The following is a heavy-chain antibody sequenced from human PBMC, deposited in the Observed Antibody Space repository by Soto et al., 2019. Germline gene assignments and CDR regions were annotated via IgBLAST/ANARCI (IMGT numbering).Heavy chain of an antibody. CDR2: IKLDGSEK. CDR3: ARGRMVVAGTYSRYYGLDV. D-gene: IGHD6-19*01. CDR1: GFTFSTYW. Sequence: EVQLVESGGGLVQPGGSLRLSCAASGFTFSTYWMNWVRQAPGKGLEWVANIKLDGSEKYYVDSVKGRFSISRDNAKNSLYLQMDSLRAEDTAVYYCARGRMVVAGTYSRYYGLDVWGQGTTVTVSS. J-gene: IGHJ6*02. V-gene: IGHV3-7*05.